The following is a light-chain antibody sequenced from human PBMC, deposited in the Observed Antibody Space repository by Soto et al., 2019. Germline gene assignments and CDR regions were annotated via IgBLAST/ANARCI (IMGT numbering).Light chain of an antibody. Sequence: EIVLTQSPATLSLSPGERATLSCRASQSVGNNLAWYQQKRGRAPGLLIYDASNRATGIPARFSGSGSATDFTLTISSLEPEDFAVYYCQQRTNWPITFGQGTRLEIK. CDR3: QQRTNWPIT. J-gene: IGKJ5*01. CDR2: DAS. CDR1: QSVGNN. V-gene: IGKV3-11*01.